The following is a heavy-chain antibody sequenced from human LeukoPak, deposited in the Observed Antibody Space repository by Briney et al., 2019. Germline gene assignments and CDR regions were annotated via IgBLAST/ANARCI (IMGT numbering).Heavy chain of an antibody. Sequence: GRSLRLSCAASGFTLDDYAMHWVRQAPGKGLEWVSGISWNSGSIGYADSVKGRFTISRDNAKNSLYLQMNSLRAEDTALYYCAMTTVTYDAFDIWGQGTMVTVSS. CDR1: GFTLDDYA. V-gene: IGHV3-9*01. CDR2: ISWNSGSI. D-gene: IGHD4-17*01. J-gene: IGHJ3*02. CDR3: AMTTVTYDAFDI.